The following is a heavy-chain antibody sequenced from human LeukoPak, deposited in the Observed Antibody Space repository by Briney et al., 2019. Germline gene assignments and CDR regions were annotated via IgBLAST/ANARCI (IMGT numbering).Heavy chain of an antibody. Sequence: GRSLRLSCTSSGFSFGDYSMTWVRQAPGKGLEWVGFIRCKAYGGTTEYAASVKGRFTISRDDSKSIAYLQTNSLKAEDTAVYHCASRSGRQWLPYFDYWGQGTLVTVSS. V-gene: IGHV3-49*04. J-gene: IGHJ4*02. CDR1: GFSFGDYS. CDR2: IRCKAYGGTT. CDR3: ASRSGRQWLPYFDY. D-gene: IGHD1-26*01.